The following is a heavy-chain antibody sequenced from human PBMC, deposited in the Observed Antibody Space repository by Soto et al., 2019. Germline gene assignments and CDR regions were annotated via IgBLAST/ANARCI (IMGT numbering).Heavy chain of an antibody. CDR2: IYSSGST. CDR1: GGSISSGSSY. J-gene: IGHJ2*01. CDR3: ARRGVEGGGWRDFDL. Sequence: QLQLQESGPGLVKPSETLSLTCTVSGGSISSGSSYWGWIRQPPGKGLAWIASIYSSGSTYYNMSLKSRVTISVDASKTQFSVKVTSVTAADTAVYFCARRGVEGGGWRDFDLWGRGSLVTVSS. D-gene: IGHD6-19*01. V-gene: IGHV4-39*01.